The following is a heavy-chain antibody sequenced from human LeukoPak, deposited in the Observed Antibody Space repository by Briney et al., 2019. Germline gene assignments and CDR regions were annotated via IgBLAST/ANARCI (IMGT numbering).Heavy chain of an antibody. J-gene: IGHJ6*03. V-gene: IGHV3-53*01. CDR2: IYSGGST. CDR3: ARDQGSVYYDSSGYPYYYYYMDV. Sequence: GGSLRLSCAASGFTVSSNYMSWVRQAPGKGLEWVSVIYSGGSTYYAEAVKGRFTISRDNSKNTLYLQMNSLRAEDTAVYYCARDQGSVYYDSSGYPYYYYYMDVWGKGTTVTVSS. D-gene: IGHD3-22*01. CDR1: GFTVSSNY.